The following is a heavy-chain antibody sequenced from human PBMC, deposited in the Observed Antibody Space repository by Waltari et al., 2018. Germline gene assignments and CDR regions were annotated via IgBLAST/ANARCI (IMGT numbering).Heavy chain of an antibody. CDR2: INRDEIIT. J-gene: IGHJ6*03. V-gene: IGHV3-74*01. CDR1: GFTFSSYW. Sequence: EVQLVESGGGLVQPGGSLRLSCAASGFTFSSYWMHWVRQAPGKGLVWVSRINRDEIITNYADSVKGRFTISRDNAKNTLYLQMNSLRAEDTAVYYCARGSVIPGGPAQGYMDVWGKGTTGTVSS. CDR3: ARGSVIPGGPAQGYMDV. D-gene: IGHD2-2*01.